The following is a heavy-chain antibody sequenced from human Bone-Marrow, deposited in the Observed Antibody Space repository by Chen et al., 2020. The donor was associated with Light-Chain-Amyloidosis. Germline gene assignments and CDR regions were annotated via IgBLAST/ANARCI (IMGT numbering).Heavy chain of an antibody. CDR1: GGSLSSGSYY. CDR2: IYTSGST. Sequence: QVQLQESGPGLVKPSQTLSLTRTVSGGSLSSGSYYWSWIRQPAGTGLEWIGRIYTSGSTNYNPSLKSRVTISVDTSKNQFSLKLSSVTAADTAVYYCARDRLARAGYCSGGSCYGRPSYYMDVWGKGTTVTVSS. CDR3: ARDRLARAGYCSGGSCYGRPSYYMDV. D-gene: IGHD2-15*01. V-gene: IGHV4-61*02. J-gene: IGHJ6*03.